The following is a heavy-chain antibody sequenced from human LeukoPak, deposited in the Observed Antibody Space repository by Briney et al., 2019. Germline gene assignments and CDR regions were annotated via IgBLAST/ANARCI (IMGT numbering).Heavy chain of an antibody. D-gene: IGHD3-22*01. Sequence: GGSLTLSWAASGFTFSSYAMRWVSQAPGKGLGWVSAISGSGGSTYYADSVKGRFTISRDNSKNTLYLQMNSLRAEDTAVYYCAKSLAYYDSSGYYYGDDYWGQGTLVTVSS. V-gene: IGHV3-23*01. CDR3: AKSLAYYDSSGYYYGDDY. CDR1: GFTFSSYA. CDR2: ISGSGGST. J-gene: IGHJ4*02.